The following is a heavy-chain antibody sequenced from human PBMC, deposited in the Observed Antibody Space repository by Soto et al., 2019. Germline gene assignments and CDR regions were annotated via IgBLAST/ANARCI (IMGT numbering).Heavy chain of an antibody. CDR1: NFSLSKGYY. CDR3: ARPPSPGHYYGLDV. J-gene: IGHJ6*02. V-gene: IGHV4-38-2*01. Sequence: PSETLSLTCAVSNFSLSKGYYWGWIRQPPGKGLEWIGSIHQSGSPYYNPSLKSRLTISIDKSKKQFSLRLSFVTAADTAVYYCARPPSPGHYYGLDVWGQGTTVTVSS. CDR2: IHQSGSP.